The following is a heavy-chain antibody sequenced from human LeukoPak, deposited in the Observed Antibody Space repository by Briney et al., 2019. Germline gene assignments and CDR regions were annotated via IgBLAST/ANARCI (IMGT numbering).Heavy chain of an antibody. CDR2: INHSGST. CDR3: ARGRSIFGVVIKEGPGMDV. Sequence: SETLSLTCAVYGGSFSGYYWSWIRQPPGKGLEWIGEINHSGSTNYNPSLKSRVTISVDTSKNQFSLKLSSVTAADTDVYYCARGRSIFGVVIKEGPGMDVWGQGTTVTVSS. J-gene: IGHJ6*02. V-gene: IGHV4-34*01. CDR1: GGSFSGYY. D-gene: IGHD3-3*01.